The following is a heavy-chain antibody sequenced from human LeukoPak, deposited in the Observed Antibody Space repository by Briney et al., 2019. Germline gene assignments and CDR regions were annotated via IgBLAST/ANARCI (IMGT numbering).Heavy chain of an antibody. CDR2: ISAYNGNT. J-gene: IGHJ5*02. Sequence: EASVKVSCKASGYTFTSYGISWVRRAPGQGLEWMGWISAYNGNTNYAQKLQGRVTMTTDTSTSTAYMELSSLRSDDTAVYYCARCSSTSYVRLYNWFDPWGQGTLVTVSS. CDR3: ARCSSTSYVRLYNWFDP. V-gene: IGHV1-18*01. CDR1: GYTFTSYG. D-gene: IGHD2-2*01.